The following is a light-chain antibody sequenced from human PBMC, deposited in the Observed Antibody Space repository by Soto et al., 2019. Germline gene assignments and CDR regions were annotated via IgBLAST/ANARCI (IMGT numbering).Light chain of an antibody. CDR2: DVS. CDR3: SSFTSTSTYV. J-gene: IGLJ1*01. Sequence: QSVLTQPPSVSGSPGQSVAISCSGTSSDVGSYNRVSWYQQPPGTAPKLVIYDVSNRPSGVPDRFSGSKSGNTASLTISGLQAEDEADYYCSSFTSTSTYVFGTGTKVTVL. CDR1: SSDVGSYNR. V-gene: IGLV2-18*02.